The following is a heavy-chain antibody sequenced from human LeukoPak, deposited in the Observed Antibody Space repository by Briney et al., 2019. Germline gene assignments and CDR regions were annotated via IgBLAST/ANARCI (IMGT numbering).Heavy chain of an antibody. CDR1: GDSISTYY. CDR2: IHYSGST. J-gene: IGHJ4*02. V-gene: IGHV4-59*08. CDR3: ARRAFNSVMFDY. D-gene: IGHD3-16*01. Sequence: PSETLSLTCTVSGDSISTYYWSWIRQPPGKGLEWIGYIHYSGSTNYNPSLRSRVTISVDTSKNQFSLKLSSATAADTAVYFCARRAFNSVMFDYWGQGTLVTVSS.